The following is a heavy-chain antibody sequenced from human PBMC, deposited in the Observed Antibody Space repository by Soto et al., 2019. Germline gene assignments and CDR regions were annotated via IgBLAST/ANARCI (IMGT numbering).Heavy chain of an antibody. CDR1: GYTFTSYA. J-gene: IGHJ6*02. D-gene: IGHD6-6*01. Sequence: ASVKVSCKASGYTFTSYAMHWVRQAPGQRLEWMGWINAGNGNTKYSQKFQGRVTITRDTSASTAYMELSSLRSEDTAVYYCARGSSSWPSSYYYGMDVWGQGTTVTVSS. V-gene: IGHV1-3*01. CDR3: ARGSSSWPSSYYYGMDV. CDR2: INAGNGNT.